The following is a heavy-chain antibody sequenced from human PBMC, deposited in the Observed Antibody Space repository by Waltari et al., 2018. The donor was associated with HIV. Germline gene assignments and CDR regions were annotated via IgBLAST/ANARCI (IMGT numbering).Heavy chain of an antibody. CDR1: VGSISSSSYY. V-gene: IGHV4-39*01. CDR2: IYYTGST. CDR3: ARHPDAYYFDY. J-gene: IGHJ4*02. Sequence: LQLQESGPGLVNPSETLSLTCSVSVGSISSSSYYWGWIRQPPGKGLEWIGNIYYTGSTYSNPSLNSRVTISIDTSKNQFSLKLSSVTAADTAIYYCARHPDAYYFDYWGRGTLVTVSS.